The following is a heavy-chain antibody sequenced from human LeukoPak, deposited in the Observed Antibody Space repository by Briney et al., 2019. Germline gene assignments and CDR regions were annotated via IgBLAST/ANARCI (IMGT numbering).Heavy chain of an antibody. Sequence: GGSLRLSCAASGFTFSSSAMSWVRQAPGKGLEWVSTISGSGDRTYYADSVKGRFTISRDNSKNTLYLQMNSLRAEDTAVYYCAKAFYDYVWGSYRSPFDYWGQGTLVTVSS. CDR3: AKAFYDYVWGSYRSPFDY. CDR2: ISGSGDRT. D-gene: IGHD3-16*02. J-gene: IGHJ4*02. V-gene: IGHV3-23*01. CDR1: GFTFSSSA.